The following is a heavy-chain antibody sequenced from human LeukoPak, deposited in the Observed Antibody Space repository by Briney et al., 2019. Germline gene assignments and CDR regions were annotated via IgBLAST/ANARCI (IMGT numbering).Heavy chain of an antibody. CDR2: MYYSGST. V-gene: IGHV4-30-4*01. Sequence: PSQTLSLTCTASGGSITSGDHGWGWVRQPAGKGLEWIAYMYYSGSTYYHRALNTRVTMSAHTSKNQLSLKLSSVTAADTAVYYCARPYYYDSRIDPWGQGTLVTVSS. D-gene: IGHD3-22*01. CDR1: GGSITSGDHG. J-gene: IGHJ5*02. CDR3: ARPYYYDSRIDP.